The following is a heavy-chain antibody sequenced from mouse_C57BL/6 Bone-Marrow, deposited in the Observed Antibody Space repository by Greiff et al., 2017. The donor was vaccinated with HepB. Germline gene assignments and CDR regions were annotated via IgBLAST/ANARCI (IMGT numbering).Heavy chain of an antibody. CDR2: IRNKANGYTT. CDR3: ARLGGPLDY. D-gene: IGHD1-1*02. CDR1: GFTFTDYY. Sequence: VQLKESGGGLVQPGGSLSLSCAASGFTFTDYYMSWVRQPPGKALEWLGFIRNKANGYTTEYSASVKGRFTISRDNSQSILYLQMNALRAEDSATYYCARLGGPLDYWGQGTTLTVSS. V-gene: IGHV7-3*01. J-gene: IGHJ2*01.